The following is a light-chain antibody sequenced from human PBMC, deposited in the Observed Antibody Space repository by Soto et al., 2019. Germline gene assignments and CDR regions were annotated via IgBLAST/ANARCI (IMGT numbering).Light chain of an antibody. J-gene: IGKJ1*01. CDR1: QSVSGN. CDR2: GAS. V-gene: IGKV3-15*01. CDR3: QQYNNWWT. Sequence: DIVMTQSPATLSVSPGERATLSCRASQSVSGNLAWYQQKPGQAPRLLIYGASTRANGIPARFSGSGSGTEFTLTISSLQSEDFAVYYCQQYNNWWTFGQGTKVDIK.